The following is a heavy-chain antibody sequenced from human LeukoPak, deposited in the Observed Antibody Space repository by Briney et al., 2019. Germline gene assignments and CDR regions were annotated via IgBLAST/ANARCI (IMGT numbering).Heavy chain of an antibody. CDR1: GYTFTTYG. CDR2: INTNTGNP. D-gene: IGHD3-22*01. CDR3: ARGYYYDSSGHCLDY. V-gene: IGHV7-4-1*02. J-gene: IGHJ4*02. Sequence: ASAKVSCKASGYTFTTYGMNWVRRAPGQGLEWMGWINTNTGNPTYAQGFTGRFVFSLDTSVSTAYLQISSLKAEDTAVYYCARGYYYDSSGHCLDYWGQGTLVTVSS.